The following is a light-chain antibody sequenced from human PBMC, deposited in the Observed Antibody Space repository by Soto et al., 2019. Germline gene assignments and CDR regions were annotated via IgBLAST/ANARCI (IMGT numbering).Light chain of an antibody. CDR2: GAS. J-gene: IGKJ1*01. CDR1: QSVSNNY. CDR3: QQYGRSGT. V-gene: IGKV3-20*01. Sequence: EIGLTQSPGTLSLYPGERATLSCRASQSVSNNYLAWYQQKTGQAPRLLIYGASNRATGIPDRFSGSGSGTDFTLTIRRLEPEDFAVYYWQQYGRSGTFGQGTKGEIQ.